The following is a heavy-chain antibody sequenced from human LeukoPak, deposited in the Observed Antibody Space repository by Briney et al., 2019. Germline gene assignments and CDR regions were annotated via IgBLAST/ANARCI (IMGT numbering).Heavy chain of an antibody. J-gene: IGHJ3*01. V-gene: IGHV4-4*09. Sequence: SETLSLTCTVSGASISDYDWGWIRQPPGKGLDWIGYIYSSGSTNYNPSHRSRVTISVDTSKNQFSLRLISVTAADTAVYYCARRYQLLREAFDVWGQGTMVTVSS. CDR1: GASISDYD. D-gene: IGHD2-2*01. CDR3: ARRYQLLREAFDV. CDR2: IYSSGST.